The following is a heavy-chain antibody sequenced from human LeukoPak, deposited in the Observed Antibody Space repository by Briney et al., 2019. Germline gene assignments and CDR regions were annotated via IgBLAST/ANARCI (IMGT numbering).Heavy chain of an antibody. CDR1: GFTFSSYA. CDR3: ASRPGADIGPLDY. Sequence: GGSLRLSCAASGFTFSSYAMSWVRQAPGKGLEWVSSISGSGGSTYYADSVKGRFTISRDNSKNTLYLQMNSLRADETAVYYCASRPGADIGPLDYWGQGTLVAVSS. J-gene: IGHJ4*02. D-gene: IGHD2-2*01. V-gene: IGHV3-23*01. CDR2: ISGSGGST.